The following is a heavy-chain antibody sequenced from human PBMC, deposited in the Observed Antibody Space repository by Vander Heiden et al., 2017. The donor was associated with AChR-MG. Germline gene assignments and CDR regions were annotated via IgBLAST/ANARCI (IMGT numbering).Heavy chain of an antibody. Sequence: EVPLVESGGGLAQPGRSLSTYWAACGLSFDDYAMNWVRQAPGKGLEWVSGISWNSGSIGYADSVKGRFTISRDNAKNSLYLQMNSLRAEDTALYYCAKDSSGWYFLLDVWGKGTTVTVSS. CDR3: AKDSSGWYFLLDV. V-gene: IGHV3-9*01. CDR1: GLSFDDYA. CDR2: ISWNSGSI. D-gene: IGHD6-19*01. J-gene: IGHJ6*04.